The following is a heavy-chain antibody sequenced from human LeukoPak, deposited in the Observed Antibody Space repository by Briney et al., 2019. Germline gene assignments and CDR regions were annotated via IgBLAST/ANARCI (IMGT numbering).Heavy chain of an antibody. CDR1: GGSFSGYY. CDR3: ARPRTIFDAFDI. J-gene: IGHJ3*02. Sequence: SETLSLTCAVYGGSFSGYYWSWIRQPPGKGLEWIGEINHGGNTNYNPSLKSRVTISVDTSKNQFSLKLSSVTAADTAVYYCARPRTIFDAFDIWGQGTMVTVSS. V-gene: IGHV4-34*01. CDR2: INHGGNT. D-gene: IGHD3-3*01.